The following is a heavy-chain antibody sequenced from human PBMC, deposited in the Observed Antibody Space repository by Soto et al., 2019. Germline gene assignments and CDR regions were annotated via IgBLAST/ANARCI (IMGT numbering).Heavy chain of an antibody. D-gene: IGHD2-15*01. Sequence: QVQLVQSGAEVKKPGASVKVSCKASGYTFTSYDINWVRQATGQGLEWMGWMNPNSGNTGYAQKFQGRVTMTRNTSISTAYMELSSLRSEDTAVYYCATLGYCSGGSCPNLIDYWGQGPLVTVSS. CDR3: ATLGYCSGGSCPNLIDY. V-gene: IGHV1-8*01. CDR2: MNPNSGNT. J-gene: IGHJ4*02. CDR1: GYTFTSYD.